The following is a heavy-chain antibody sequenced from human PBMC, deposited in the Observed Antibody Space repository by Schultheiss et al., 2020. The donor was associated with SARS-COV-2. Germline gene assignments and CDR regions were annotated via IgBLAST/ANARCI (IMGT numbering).Heavy chain of an antibody. J-gene: IGHJ6*03. CDR1: GGSISSGGYY. CDR2: AYYRGST. Sequence: SETLSLTCTVSGGSISSGGYYWSWIRQHPGKGLEWIGYAYYRGSTTYNPSLKSRVTISVDRSKNQFSLKLNSVTAADAAVYYCARFVGARNYYYYYMDVLGKGTTVTVSS. D-gene: IGHD3-16*01. CDR3: ARFVGARNYYYYYMDV. V-gene: IGHV4-61*08.